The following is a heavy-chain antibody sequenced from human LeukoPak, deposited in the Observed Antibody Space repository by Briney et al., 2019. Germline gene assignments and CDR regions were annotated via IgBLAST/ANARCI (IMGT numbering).Heavy chain of an antibody. Sequence: GGSLRLSCAASGFTFSTYAMHWVRQAPGKGLEWVAHMSYDEGSKYYADSVKGRFTISRDNSKNTLYLQMNSLRAEDTAFYYCARGGAYCRGDCPLDAFDPWGQGTMVTVSS. J-gene: IGHJ3*01. V-gene: IGHV3-30-3*01. D-gene: IGHD2-21*02. CDR2: MSYDEGSK. CDR3: ARGGAYCRGDCPLDAFDP. CDR1: GFTFSTYA.